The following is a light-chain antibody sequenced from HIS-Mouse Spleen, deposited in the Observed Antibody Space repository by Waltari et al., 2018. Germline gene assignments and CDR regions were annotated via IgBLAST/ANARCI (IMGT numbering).Light chain of an antibody. CDR2: AAS. CDR1: QGISSY. V-gene: IGKV1-9*01. Sequence: DIQLTQSPXFLSASVGDXVTITSRASQGISSYLAWYQQKPGKAPXLLIYAASTLQSGVPSRFSGSGSGTEFTLTISSLQPEDFATYYCQQLNSYXXTXGPGTKVDI. J-gene: IGKJ3*01. CDR3: QQLNSYXXT.